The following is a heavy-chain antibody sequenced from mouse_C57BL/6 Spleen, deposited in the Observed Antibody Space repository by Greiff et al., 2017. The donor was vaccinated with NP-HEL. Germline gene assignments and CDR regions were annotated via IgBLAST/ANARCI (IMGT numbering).Heavy chain of an antibody. D-gene: IGHD2-1*01. V-gene: IGHV1-76*01. CDR1: GYTFTDYY. Sequence: VQLQQSGAELVRPGASVKLSCKASGYTFTDYYINWVKQRPGQGLEWIARIYPGSGNTYYNEKFKGKATLTAEKSSSTAYMQLSSLTSEDSAVYFCARGNHVYYYAMDYWGQGTSVTVSS. CDR3: ARGNHVYYYAMDY. CDR2: IYPGSGNT. J-gene: IGHJ4*01.